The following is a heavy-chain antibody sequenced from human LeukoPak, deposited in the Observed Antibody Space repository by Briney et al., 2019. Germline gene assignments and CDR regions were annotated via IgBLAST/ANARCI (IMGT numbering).Heavy chain of an antibody. J-gene: IGHJ3*02. CDR2: IYSTGGT. CDR3: AKAYSSSLYGDAFHI. V-gene: IGHV3-53*01. Sequence: GGSLRLSCEASGFTVSRNYMNWVRQAPGKGLEWVSLIYSTGGTYYADSVKGRFTISRDKSKNTLFLQMNSLRVDDTAIYYCAKAYSSSLYGDAFHIWGQGTMVTVSP. D-gene: IGHD6-13*01. CDR1: GFTVSRNY.